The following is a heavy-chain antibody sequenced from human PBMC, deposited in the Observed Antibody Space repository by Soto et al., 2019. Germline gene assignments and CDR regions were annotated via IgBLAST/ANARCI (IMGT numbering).Heavy chain of an antibody. CDR1: GFTFSSYS. Sequence: EVQLVESGGGLVKPGGSLRLSCAASGFTFSSYSMNWVRQAPGKGLEWVSSISSSSSYIYYADSVKGRFTISRDNAKNSLYLQMNSLRAEDTAVYYCAREVGSSWEDAEYFQHWGQGTLVTVSS. D-gene: IGHD6-13*01. CDR2: ISSSSSYI. CDR3: AREVGSSWEDAEYFQH. V-gene: IGHV3-21*01. J-gene: IGHJ1*01.